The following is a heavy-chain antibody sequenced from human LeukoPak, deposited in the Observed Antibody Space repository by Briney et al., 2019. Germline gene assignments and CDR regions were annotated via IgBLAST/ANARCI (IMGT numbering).Heavy chain of an antibody. J-gene: IGHJ4*02. D-gene: IGHD3-22*01. CDR2: IYHSGST. Sequence: SETLSLTCTVSGYSISSGYYWGWIRHPPGKGLEWIGSIYHSGSTYYNPSLKSRVTILVDTSKNQFSLKLSSVTAADTAVYYCAREDYYDSSGPPSYWGQGTLVTVSS. CDR1: GYSISSGYY. V-gene: IGHV4-38-2*02. CDR3: AREDYYDSSGPPSY.